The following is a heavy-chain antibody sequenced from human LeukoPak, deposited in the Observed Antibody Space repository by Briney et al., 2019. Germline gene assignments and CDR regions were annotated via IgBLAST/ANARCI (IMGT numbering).Heavy chain of an antibody. V-gene: IGHV3-74*01. D-gene: IGHD1-26*01. J-gene: IGHJ5*02. CDR1: GFTFSSYW. CDR2: INSDGRST. Sequence: GGSLRLSCAASGFTFSSYWMHWVRQAPGKGLVWVSRINSDGRSTSYADSVKGRFTISRDSAKNTLYLQKNSRRAEDTAVYYCARDSGATNWFDPWGRGTLVTVSS. CDR3: ARDSGATNWFDP.